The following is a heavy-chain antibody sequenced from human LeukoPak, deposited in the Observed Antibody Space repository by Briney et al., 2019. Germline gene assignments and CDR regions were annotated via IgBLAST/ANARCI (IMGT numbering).Heavy chain of an antibody. V-gene: IGHV1-24*01. D-gene: IGHD3-16*01. Sequence: ASVKVSCKVSGYTLTELSMHWVRQAPGKGLEWMGGFDPEDGETIYAQKFQGRVTMTEDTSTDTAYMELSSLRSEDTAVYYCATPGFGGDAFDIWGQGTMVTVSS. CDR3: ATPGFGGDAFDI. CDR2: FDPEDGET. J-gene: IGHJ3*02. CDR1: GYTLTELS.